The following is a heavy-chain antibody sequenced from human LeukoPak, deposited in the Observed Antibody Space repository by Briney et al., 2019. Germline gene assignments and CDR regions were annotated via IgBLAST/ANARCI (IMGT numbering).Heavy chain of an antibody. D-gene: IGHD5-18*01. V-gene: IGHV4-59*01. CDR1: GGSIRSYY. Sequence: SETLSLTCTVSGGSIRSYYWSWIRQAPGKGLEYIGYIYYSGSTNYSPSLKSRLTILVDTSKNQFSLKLSSVTAADTAVYYCARVTGTAMVSYYFDYWGQGTLVTVSS. CDR2: IYYSGST. J-gene: IGHJ4*02. CDR3: ARVTGTAMVSYYFDY.